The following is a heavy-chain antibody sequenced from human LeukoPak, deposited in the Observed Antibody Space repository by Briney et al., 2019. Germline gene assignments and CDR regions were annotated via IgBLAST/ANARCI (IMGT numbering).Heavy chain of an antibody. CDR3: ARINVLRFLEAAYYFDY. D-gene: IGHD3-3*01. V-gene: IGHV3-9*01. CDR1: GFTFDDYA. J-gene: IGHJ4*02. Sequence: GGSLRLSCAASGFTFDDYAMHWVRQAPGKGLEWVSSISSNSGSLVYADSVKGRFTISRDNAKNFLYVQMNSLRAEDTALYYCARINVLRFLEAAYYFDYWGQGTLVTVSS. CDR2: ISSNSGSL.